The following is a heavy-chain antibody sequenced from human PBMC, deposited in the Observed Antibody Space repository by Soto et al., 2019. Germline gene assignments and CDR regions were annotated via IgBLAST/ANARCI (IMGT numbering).Heavy chain of an antibody. D-gene: IGHD2-21*02. V-gene: IGHV3-48*04. CDR2: ISSSSSTI. J-gene: IGHJ5*02. Sequence: GGSLRLSCAASGFTFSSYSMNWVRQAPGKGLEWVSYISSSSSTIYYADSVKGRFTISRDNAKNTMYLQMNSLRAEDTAVYYCARDHLGGGDSEWFDPWGQGTLVTVSS. CDR1: GFTFSSYS. CDR3: ARDHLGGGDSEWFDP.